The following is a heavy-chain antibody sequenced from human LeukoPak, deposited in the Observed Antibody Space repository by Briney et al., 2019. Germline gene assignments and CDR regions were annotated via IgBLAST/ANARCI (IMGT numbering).Heavy chain of an antibody. Sequence: VXXSXKASGGTFISYXISWVRQAPGQGXEWMXRIIPILGIANYAQKFQGRVTITADKSTSTAYMELSSLRSEDTAVYYCARGYGDYLFASLDRLDYWGQGTLVTVSS. V-gene: IGHV1-69*04. J-gene: IGHJ4*02. CDR2: IIPILGIA. CDR3: ARGYGDYLFASLDRLDY. D-gene: IGHD4-17*01. CDR1: GGTFISYX.